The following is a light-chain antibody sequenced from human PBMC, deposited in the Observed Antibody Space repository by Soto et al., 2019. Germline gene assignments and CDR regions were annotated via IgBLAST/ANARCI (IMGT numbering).Light chain of an antibody. CDR1: QSVSSY. CDR2: DAS. CDR3: QQRSNWPPTWT. Sequence: VLTQSPATLSVSPGERATLSCRASQSVSSYLAWYQQKPGQAPRLLIYDASNRATGIPARFSGSGSGTDFTLTISSLEPEDFAVYYCQQRSNWPPTWTFGQGTKVDIK. V-gene: IGKV3-11*01. J-gene: IGKJ1*01.